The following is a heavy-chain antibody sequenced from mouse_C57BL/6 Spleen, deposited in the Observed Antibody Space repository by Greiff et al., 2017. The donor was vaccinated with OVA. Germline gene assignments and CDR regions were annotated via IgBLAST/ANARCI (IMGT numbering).Heavy chain of an antibody. CDR1: GYAFSSYW. CDR3: ARSRYYYGSSPLSMDY. Sequence: VQLQQSGAELVKPGASVKISCKASGYAFSSYWMNWVKQRPGKGLEWIGQIYPGDGDTNYNGKFKGKATLTADKSSSTAYMQLSSLTSEDSAVYFCARSRYYYGSSPLSMDYWGQGTSVTVSS. V-gene: IGHV1-80*01. J-gene: IGHJ4*01. D-gene: IGHD1-1*01. CDR2: IYPGDGDT.